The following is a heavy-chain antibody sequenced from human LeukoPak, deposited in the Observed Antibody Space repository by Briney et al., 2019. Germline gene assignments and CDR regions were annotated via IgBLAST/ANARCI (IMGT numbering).Heavy chain of an antibody. CDR3: VRPRDGSGSPPDI. CDR2: ISSSSSDI. D-gene: IGHD1-26*01. Sequence: SCYYWGWIREAPGKGLEWGSNISSSSSDISYADPVKGRFTISRDNTKTSLYLQMNSLRDEDTSVYYCVRPRDGSGSPPDIWGQGTMVTVSP. CDR1: SCYY. J-gene: IGHJ3*02. V-gene: IGHV3-48*02.